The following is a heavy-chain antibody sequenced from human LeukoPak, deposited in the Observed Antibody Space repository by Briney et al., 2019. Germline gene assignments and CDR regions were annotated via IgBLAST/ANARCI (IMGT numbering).Heavy chain of an antibody. D-gene: IGHD1-26*01. CDR2: ISSSSDTI. J-gene: IGHJ4*02. Sequence: GGSLRLSCAASGFTFGPYPMNWVRQAPGKGLEGVSYISSSSDTIYYADSVKGRFTISRDNAKNSLYLQMNSLRAEDTAVYYCASGMRVGPNIWGQGTLVTVSS. V-gene: IGHV3-48*04. CDR1: GFTFGPYP. CDR3: ASGMRVGPNI.